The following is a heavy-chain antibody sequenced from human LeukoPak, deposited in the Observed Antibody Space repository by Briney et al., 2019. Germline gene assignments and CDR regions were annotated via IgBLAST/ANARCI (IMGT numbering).Heavy chain of an antibody. CDR1: GYAFTDYY. D-gene: IGHD2-15*01. Sequence: ASVKVSCKGSGYAFTDYYLHWVRQAPGQGLEWVGYINPRDGGTSSPPNFRGRVTMTTDASSSTVYMELSRLTSDDTAIYYCAREGNGLLSKDLDYWGQGTLVTVSS. V-gene: IGHV1-2*02. CDR2: INPRDGGT. CDR3: AREGNGLLSKDLDY. J-gene: IGHJ4*02.